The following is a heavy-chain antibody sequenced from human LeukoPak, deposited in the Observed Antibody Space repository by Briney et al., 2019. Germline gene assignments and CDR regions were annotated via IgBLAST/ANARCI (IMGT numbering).Heavy chain of an antibody. CDR3: GKSYSNNWSKEGLDY. V-gene: IGHV3-23*01. CDR2: ISGSGGST. J-gene: IGHJ4*02. CDR1: GFTFSSYA. Sequence: GGSLRLSCAASGFTFSSYAMSWVRQAPGKGLEWVSAISGSGGSTYYADSVKGRFTISRDNSKNTLYLQMSSLRAEDTALYYCGKSYSNNWSKEGLDYWGQGTLVTVSS. D-gene: IGHD1-1*01.